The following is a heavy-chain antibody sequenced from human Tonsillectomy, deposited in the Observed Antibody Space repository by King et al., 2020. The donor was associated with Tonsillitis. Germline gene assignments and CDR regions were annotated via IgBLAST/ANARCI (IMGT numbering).Heavy chain of an antibody. CDR3: AKGVDSSSWYGMDV. V-gene: IGHV3-9*01. J-gene: IGHJ6*02. CDR1: GFTFRDYV. Sequence: VQLVESGGGLVQPGRSLTLSCAASGFTFRDYVMHWVRHPPGKGLEWVAGFSWNSVSVAYADSVKGRFTISRDNAKNSLFLQMNSLRAEDTALYYCAKGVDSSSWYGMDVWGQGTTVTVSS. CDR2: FSWNSVSV. D-gene: IGHD6-13*01.